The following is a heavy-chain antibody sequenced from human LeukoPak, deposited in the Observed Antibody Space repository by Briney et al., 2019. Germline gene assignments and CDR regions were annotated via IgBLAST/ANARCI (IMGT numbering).Heavy chain of an antibody. J-gene: IGHJ4*02. CDR3: ARSNHDYVWGTYYFDY. V-gene: IGHV3-48*03. D-gene: IGHD3-16*01. CDR2: ISSSGSTI. Sequence: GGSLRLSCAASGFTFSSYEMNWVRQAPGKGLEWVSYISSSGSTIYYADSVKGRFTISRDNAKNSLYLQMNSLRAEDTAVYYCARSNHDYVWGTYYFDYWGQGTLVTVSS. CDR1: GFTFSSYE.